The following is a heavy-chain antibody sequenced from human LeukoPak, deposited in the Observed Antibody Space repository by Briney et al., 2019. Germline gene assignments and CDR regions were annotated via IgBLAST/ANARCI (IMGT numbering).Heavy chain of an antibody. Sequence: GGSLRLSCAASGFTFSSYSMNWVRQAPGKGLEWVSSISSSSSYIYYADSVKGRFTISRDNAKNSLYLQMNSLRAEDTAVYYCARDRVVDEGSYFWGQGTLVTVSS. D-gene: IGHD3-3*01. V-gene: IGHV3-21*04. CDR2: ISSSSSYI. J-gene: IGHJ4*02. CDR3: ARDRVVDEGSYF. CDR1: GFTFSSYS.